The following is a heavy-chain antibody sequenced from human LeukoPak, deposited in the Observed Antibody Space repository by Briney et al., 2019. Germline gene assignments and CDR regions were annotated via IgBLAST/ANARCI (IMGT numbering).Heavy chain of an antibody. J-gene: IGHJ4*02. CDR2: IRIKAYGGTT. Sequence: GGSLRLSCTASGFAFGDYSMSWLRQAPGKGLEWVGFIRIKAYGGTTEHAASVKGRFTISRDDSKSIAYLQMNSLKTEDTAVYYCSRGHCSGGSCYFDFDYWGQGTLVTVSS. CDR3: SRGHCSGGSCYFDFDY. CDR1: GFAFGDYS. V-gene: IGHV3-49*03. D-gene: IGHD2-15*01.